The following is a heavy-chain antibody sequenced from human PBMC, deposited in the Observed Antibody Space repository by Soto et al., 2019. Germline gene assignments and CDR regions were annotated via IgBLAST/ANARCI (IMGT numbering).Heavy chain of an antibody. CDR1: GGSINNGDYY. D-gene: IGHD2-15*01. J-gene: IGHJ5*01. CDR2: IYYSGTT. Sequence: PSETLSLTCTVSGGSINNGDYYWSWIRQPPGKGLEWIAYIYYSGTTYYNPSLTSRVTISVDTSKNHFSLKLTSVTAADTAVYFCARGERLLRGCFDSWGQGTLVSVSS. V-gene: IGHV4-30-4*01. CDR3: ARGERLLRGCFDS.